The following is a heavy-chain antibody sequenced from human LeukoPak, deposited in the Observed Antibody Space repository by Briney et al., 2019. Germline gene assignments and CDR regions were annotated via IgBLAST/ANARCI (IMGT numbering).Heavy chain of an antibody. J-gene: IGHJ4*02. Sequence: GGSLRLSCAASGFIFDDYAMHWVPQSPGKGLECVSGISWNSGSIGYADSVEGRFTISRDNAKNSLFLQMNSLRAEDTALYYCAKVWSSHLPYPDYWGQGTLVTVSS. CDR2: ISWNSGSI. CDR1: GFIFDDYA. V-gene: IGHV3-9*01. D-gene: IGHD3-10*01. CDR3: AKVWSSHLPYPDY.